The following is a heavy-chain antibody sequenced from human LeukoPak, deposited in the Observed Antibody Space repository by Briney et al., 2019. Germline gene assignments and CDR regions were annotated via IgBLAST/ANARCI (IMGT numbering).Heavy chain of an antibody. D-gene: IGHD2-15*01. CDR1: GYSITTGYY. J-gene: IGHJ4*02. CDR3: ARVIAGSLYYFDY. CDR2: MYHNSGAT. Sequence: PSETLSLTCTVSGYSITTGYYWAWIRQPPGKGPEWIGSMYHNSGATFYSPSLKSRVTISVDTSKNQLSLKLSSVTAADTAVYYCARVIAGSLYYFDYWGQGTLVTVSS. V-gene: IGHV4-38-2*02.